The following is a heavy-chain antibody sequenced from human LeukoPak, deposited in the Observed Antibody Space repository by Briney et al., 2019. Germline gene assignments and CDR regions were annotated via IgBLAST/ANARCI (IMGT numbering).Heavy chain of an antibody. CDR1: GGSISSYY. CDR3: ASSTILSYYFDS. V-gene: IGHV4-59*01. Sequence: SETLSLTCTASGGSISSYYWSWIRQPPGKGLEWIGYIYYSGSTNYNPSLNSRVTISVDTSKNQFSLKLSSVTAADTAVYYCASSTILSYYFDSWGQGTLVTVSS. CDR2: IYYSGST. J-gene: IGHJ4*02. D-gene: IGHD5/OR15-5a*01.